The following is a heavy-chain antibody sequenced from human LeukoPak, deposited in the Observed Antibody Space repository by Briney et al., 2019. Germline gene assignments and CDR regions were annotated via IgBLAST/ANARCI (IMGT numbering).Heavy chain of an antibody. V-gene: IGHV4-39*07. Sequence: SETLSLTCTVSGGSISSSSYYWGWIRQPPGKGLEWIGNIYYSGSTYYNPSLKSRVTISVDTSKNQFSLKLSSVTAADTAVYYCARGVGATKSFDYWGQGTLVTVSS. D-gene: IGHD1-26*01. CDR3: ARGVGATKSFDY. CDR1: GGSISSSSYY. CDR2: IYYSGST. J-gene: IGHJ4*02.